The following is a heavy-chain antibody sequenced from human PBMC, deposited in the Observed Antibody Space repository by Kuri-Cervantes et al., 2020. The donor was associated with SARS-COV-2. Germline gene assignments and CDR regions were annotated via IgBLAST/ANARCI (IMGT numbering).Heavy chain of an antibody. Sequence: AGSLSLSCGASGFSLTNYATHWVRQAPGKGLEWVSVIWYDGKNENYAGSVKGHFNISRDTSKNTVSLHMNSLRAEDTAMYYCAMGAANSYMDVWGRGTTVTVSS. CDR1: GFSLTNYA. V-gene: IGHV3-33*08. CDR3: AMGAANSYMDV. CDR2: IWYDGKNE. D-gene: IGHD3-16*01. J-gene: IGHJ6*03.